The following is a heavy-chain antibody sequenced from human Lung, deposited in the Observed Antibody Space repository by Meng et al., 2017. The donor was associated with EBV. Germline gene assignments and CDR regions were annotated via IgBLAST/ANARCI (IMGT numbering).Heavy chain of an antibody. Sequence: QGQLVQSGAEVKKPGASVKVSGKASGYTFTGYYMHWVRQAPGQGLEWMGWININSGGTNYAQKFQGWITMTRDTSISTAYMELSRLRSDDTAVYYCARSPLDGYNYHFDYWGQGTLVTVSS. CDR1: GYTFTGYY. V-gene: IGHV1-2*04. CDR2: ININSGGT. J-gene: IGHJ4*02. D-gene: IGHD5-24*01. CDR3: ARSPLDGYNYHFDY.